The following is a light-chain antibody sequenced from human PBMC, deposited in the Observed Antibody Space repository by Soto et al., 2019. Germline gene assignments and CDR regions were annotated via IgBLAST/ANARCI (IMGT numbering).Light chain of an antibody. CDR3: QTWGTGIQV. V-gene: IGLV4-69*01. J-gene: IGLJ3*02. CDR1: SGHSSYA. Sequence: QPVLTQSPSASASLGASVKLTCTLSSGHSSYAIAWHQQQPEKGPRYLMKLNSDGSHSKGDGIPDRFSGSSSGAVRYLTTASLQSEDEADYYCQTWGTGIQVFGGGTELTVL. CDR2: LNSDGSH.